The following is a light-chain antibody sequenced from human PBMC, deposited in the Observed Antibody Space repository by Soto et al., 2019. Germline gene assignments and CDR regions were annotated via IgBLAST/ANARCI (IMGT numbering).Light chain of an antibody. J-gene: IGLJ2*01. CDR2: EVS. CDR1: TNDVGGYNY. Sequence: QSALTQPASVSGSPGQSITISCSGTTNDVGGYNYVSWYQQHPGKAPKLIIYEVSNRPSGISNHFSGSKSGNTASLTISGLQAEDEADYYCSSKTSSSTLVAFGGGTKVTVL. V-gene: IGLV2-14*01. CDR3: SSKTSSSTLVA.